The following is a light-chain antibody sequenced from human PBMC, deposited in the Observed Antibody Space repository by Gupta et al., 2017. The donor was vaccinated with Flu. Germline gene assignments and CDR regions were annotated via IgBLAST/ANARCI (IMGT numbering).Light chain of an antibody. CDR2: DAS. V-gene: IGKV1-39*01. CDR3: QQSYTTPYT. Sequence: DIQMTQYPTSLSASVGDRVTITCRASQTFSDYLNWFQQKPGKAPKLLIYDASKLQSGVPPRFSGSGSGTDFTLTISSLQPEDFATYYCQQSYTTPYTFGQGTKLEIK. CDR1: QTFSDY. J-gene: IGKJ2*01.